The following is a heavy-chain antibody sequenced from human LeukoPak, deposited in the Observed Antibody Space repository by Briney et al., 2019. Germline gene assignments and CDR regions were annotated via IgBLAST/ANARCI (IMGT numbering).Heavy chain of an antibody. D-gene: IGHD3-22*01. V-gene: IGHV1-2*02. Sequence: GASVKVSCKASGYTFTGYYMHWVRQAPGQGLEWMGWINPNSGGTNCAQKFQGRVTMTRDTSINTAYMELSSLRFDDTAVYYCARDLTHRRNYDNSGYQIVPAFWGQGTLVTVSS. CDR3: ARDLTHRRNYDNSGYQIVPAF. J-gene: IGHJ4*02. CDR2: INPNSGGT. CDR1: GYTFTGYY.